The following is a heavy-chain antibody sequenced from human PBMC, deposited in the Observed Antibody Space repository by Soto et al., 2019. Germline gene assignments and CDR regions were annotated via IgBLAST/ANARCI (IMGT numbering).Heavy chain of an antibody. J-gene: IGHJ4*02. CDR2: INHSGNT. CDR3: ARGLGLTGDYVNYFDY. D-gene: IGHD4-17*01. V-gene: IGHV4-34*01. CDR1: GGSFSGYY. Sequence: SETLSLTCAVYGGSFSGYYWSWIRQPPGKGLEWIGEINHSGNTNYNPSLKSRVTISVDTSKNQFSLKLSSVTAADTAVYYCARGLGLTGDYVNYFDYWGQGTLVPVSP.